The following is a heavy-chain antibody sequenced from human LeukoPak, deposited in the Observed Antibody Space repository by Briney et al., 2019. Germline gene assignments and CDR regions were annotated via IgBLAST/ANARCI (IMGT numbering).Heavy chain of an antibody. CDR1: GGSISSYY. J-gene: IGHJ4*02. V-gene: IGHV4-59*01. D-gene: IGHD6-13*01. CDR3: ARGVYIAAAQYGY. CDR2: IYYSGTT. Sequence: SETLSLTCTVSGGSISSYYWSWIRQPPGKGLEWIGYIYYSGTTNYNPSLKSRVTISVDTSNNQFSLKLSSVTAADTAVYYCARGVYIAAAQYGYWGQGTLVTVSS.